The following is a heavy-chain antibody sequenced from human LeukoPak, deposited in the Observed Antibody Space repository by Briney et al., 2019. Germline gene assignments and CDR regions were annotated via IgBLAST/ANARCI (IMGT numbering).Heavy chain of an antibody. CDR2: ISWNNRTI. CDR1: GFTYDDYA. V-gene: IGHV3-9*01. CDR3: AKDRGSSGYDDAFDM. D-gene: IGHD5-12*01. Sequence: GGSLRLSCAASGFTYDDYAMHWVGPVPGKGLEWVSLISWNNRTISYADSVKGPFSISRDNAKNSLYLQMNSLRTEDTAVYYCAKDRGSSGYDDAFDMWGQGTMVTVS. J-gene: IGHJ3*02.